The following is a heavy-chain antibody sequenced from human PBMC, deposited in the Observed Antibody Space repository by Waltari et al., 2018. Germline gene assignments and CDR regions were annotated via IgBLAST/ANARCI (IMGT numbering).Heavy chain of an antibody. D-gene: IGHD6-13*01. Sequence: QLQLQESGPGLVKPSETLSLTCTVSGGSISSSSYYWGWIRHPPGKGLEWIGSIYYSGSPYDNPPLKSRDTISVDTSKNQFSLKLSSVTAADTAVYYCATDPMYSSSQNWFDPWGQGTLVTVSS. CDR3: ATDPMYSSSQNWFDP. CDR1: GGSISSSSYY. CDR2: IYYSGSP. J-gene: IGHJ5*02. V-gene: IGHV4-39*02.